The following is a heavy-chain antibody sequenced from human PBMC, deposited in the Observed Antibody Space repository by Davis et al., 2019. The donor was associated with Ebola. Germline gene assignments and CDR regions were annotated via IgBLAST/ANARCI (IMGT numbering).Heavy chain of an antibody. CDR1: GFTFSSYA. Sequence: PGGSLRLSCAASGFTFSSYAMHWVRQAPGKGLEWVAVISYDGSNKYYADSVKGRFTISRDNSKNTLYLQMNSLRAEDTAVYYCARAVAGGDYYFDYWGQGTLVTVSS. J-gene: IGHJ4*02. V-gene: IGHV3-30-3*01. CDR3: ARAVAGGDYYFDY. D-gene: IGHD6-19*01. CDR2: ISYDGSNK.